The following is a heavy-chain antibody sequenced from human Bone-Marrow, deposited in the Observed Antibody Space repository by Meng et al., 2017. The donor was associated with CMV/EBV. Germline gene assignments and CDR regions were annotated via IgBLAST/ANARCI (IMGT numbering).Heavy chain of an antibody. D-gene: IGHD6-13*01. CDR1: GFTFSDYY. V-gene: IGHV3-49*04. CDR3: TRVSGSLDESYYYYYGMDV. Sequence: GESLKISCAASGFTFSDYYMSWVRQAPGKGLEWVGFIRSKAYGGTTEYAASVKGRFTISRDDSKSIAYLQMNSLKTEDTAVYYCTRVSGSLDESYYYYYGMDVWGQGTTVTVSS. J-gene: IGHJ6*02. CDR2: IRSKAYGGTT.